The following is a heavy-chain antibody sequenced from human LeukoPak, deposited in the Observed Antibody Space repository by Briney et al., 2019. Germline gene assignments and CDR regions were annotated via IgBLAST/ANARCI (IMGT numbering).Heavy chain of an antibody. CDR1: GFTFSSYS. V-gene: IGHV3-21*01. CDR3: ARDVGIVGATGTRYFDY. Sequence: PGGSLRLSCAASGFTFSSYSMNWVRQAPGKGLEWVSSISSSSSYIYYADSVKGRFTISRDNAKNSLYLQMNSLRAEDTAVYYCARDVGIVGATGTRYFDYWGQGTLVTVSS. D-gene: IGHD1-26*01. CDR2: ISSSSSYI. J-gene: IGHJ4*02.